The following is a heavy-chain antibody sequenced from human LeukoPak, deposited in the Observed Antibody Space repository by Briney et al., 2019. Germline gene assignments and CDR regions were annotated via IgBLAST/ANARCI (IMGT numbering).Heavy chain of an antibody. CDR2: ISYSGNT. D-gene: IGHD3-22*01. CDR1: AGSISSSDYY. CDR3: SRLTHSYYSDTSGYYPYYYMDV. Sequence: SETLSLTCTVSAGSISSSDYYWGWIRQSPGKGLECIGRISYSGNTYYNPSLKIRVTISVDTSKNHFSLRLSSVTAADTAVYYCSRLTHSYYSDTSGYYPYYYMDVWGEGTTVTVSS. V-gene: IGHV4-39*02. J-gene: IGHJ6*03.